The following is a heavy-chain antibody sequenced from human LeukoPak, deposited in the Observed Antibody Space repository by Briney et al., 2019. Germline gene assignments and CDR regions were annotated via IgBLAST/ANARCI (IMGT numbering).Heavy chain of an antibody. J-gene: IGHJ4*02. V-gene: IGHV1-2*02. Sequence: ASVTISCKTSGYPFPTSNYGIIWVRQAPGQGLEWMGWINPNSGGTNYAQEFQGRVTMTRDTSISTAYMELSRLRSDDTAVYYCARDLGDILTGLSLNWGQGTLVTVSS. CDR1: GYPFPTSNY. CDR3: ARDLGDILTGLSLN. CDR2: INPNSGGT. D-gene: IGHD3-9*01.